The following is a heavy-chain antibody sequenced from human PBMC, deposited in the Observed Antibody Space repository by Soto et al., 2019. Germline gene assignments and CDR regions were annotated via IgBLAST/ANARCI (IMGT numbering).Heavy chain of an antibody. CDR3: ARGVRRYYYGSGSYLDGMDV. CDR2: INHSGST. Sequence: PSETLSLTCAVYGGSFSGYYWSWIRQPPGKGLEWIGEINHSGSTNYNPSLKSRVTISVDTSKNQFSLKLSSVTAADTAVYYCARGVRRYYYGSGSYLDGMDVWGQGTTVTVSS. D-gene: IGHD3-10*01. V-gene: IGHV4-34*01. CDR1: GGSFSGYY. J-gene: IGHJ6*02.